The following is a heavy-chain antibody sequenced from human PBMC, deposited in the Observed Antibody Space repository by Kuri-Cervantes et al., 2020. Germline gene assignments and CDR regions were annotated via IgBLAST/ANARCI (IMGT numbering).Heavy chain of an antibody. Sequence: SETLSLTCTVSGDSVSSGRYFWSWIRQPPGKGLEWIGSIYHSGSTYYNPSLKSRVTISVDTSKNQFSLELSSVTAADTAMYYCARDRNGYNKFDFWGQGTLVTVSS. CDR1: GDSVSSGRYF. CDR3: ARDRNGYNKFDF. CDR2: IYHSGST. V-gene: IGHV4-39*07. J-gene: IGHJ4*02. D-gene: IGHD5-24*01.